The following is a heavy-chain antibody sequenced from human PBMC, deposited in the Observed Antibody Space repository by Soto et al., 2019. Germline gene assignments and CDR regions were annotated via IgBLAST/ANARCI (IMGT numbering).Heavy chain of an antibody. V-gene: IGHV4-39*01. J-gene: IGHJ4*02. D-gene: IGHD6-13*01. CDR1: GGSISSSSYY. CDR3: ARGLPIIATPGPTYDY. CDR2: IYYSGST. Sequence: SETLSLTCTVSGGSISSSSYYWGWIRQPPGKGLEWIGSIYYSGSTYYNPSLKSRVTISVDTSKNQLSLKLSSVTAADTAVYYCARGLPIIATPGPTYDYWGQGTLVTVSS.